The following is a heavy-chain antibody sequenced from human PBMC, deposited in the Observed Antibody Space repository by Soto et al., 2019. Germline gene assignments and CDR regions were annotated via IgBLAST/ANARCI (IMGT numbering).Heavy chain of an antibody. CDR2: IYYSGST. V-gene: IGHV4-59*01. Sequence: SETLSLTCTVSGGSISSYYWSWIRQPPGKGLEWIGYIYYSGSTNYNPSLKSRVTISVDTSKNQFSLKLSSVTAADTAVYYCARGGGYSGIGAFDIWGQGTMVTVSS. D-gene: IGHD5-12*01. CDR1: GGSISSYY. J-gene: IGHJ3*02. CDR3: ARGGGYSGIGAFDI.